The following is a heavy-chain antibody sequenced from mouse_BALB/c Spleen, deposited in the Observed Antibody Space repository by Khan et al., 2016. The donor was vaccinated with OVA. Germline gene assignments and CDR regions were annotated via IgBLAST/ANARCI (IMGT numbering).Heavy chain of an antibody. V-gene: IGHV2-9*02. D-gene: IGHD2-4*01. Sequence: VKLLESGPGLVAPSQSLSITCTVSGFSLSNYGIHWVRQPPGKGLEWLGVIWTGGITNYNSALMSSLIISKDNSKSQVFLKMNRLQTDDTAIYYCARSYDYDVGGFAYWGQGTLVTVSA. CDR1: GFSLSNYG. CDR3: ARSYDYDVGGFAY. CDR2: IWTGGIT. J-gene: IGHJ3*01.